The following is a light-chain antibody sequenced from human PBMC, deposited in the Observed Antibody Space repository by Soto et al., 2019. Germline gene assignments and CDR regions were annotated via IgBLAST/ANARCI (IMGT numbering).Light chain of an antibody. CDR3: SSYTSTSALGVV. CDR2: EII. V-gene: IGLV2-14*01. J-gene: IGLJ2*01. Sequence: QSALTQPASVSGSPGQSITISCTGTSSDIGGYNYVSWYQLHPGKVPKLIIYEIINRPSGVSNRFSGAKSGNTASLTISGLQAEDEADYYCSSYTSTSALGVVFGGGTKLTVL. CDR1: SSDIGGYNY.